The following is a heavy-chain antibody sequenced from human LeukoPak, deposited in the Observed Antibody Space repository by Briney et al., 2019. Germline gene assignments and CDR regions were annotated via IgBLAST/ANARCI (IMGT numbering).Heavy chain of an antibody. J-gene: IGHJ5*02. CDR2: VFPIFGTA. D-gene: IGHD2-21*02. CDR3: ARGPYCGGDCFNWFDP. Sequence: ASVKVSCKASGGTFSSYAISWVRQAPGQGLEWKGGVFPIFGTANYAQKFQGRVTITADESTSTAYMELSSLRSEDTAVYYCARGPYCGGDCFNWFDPWGQGTLVTVSS. V-gene: IGHV1-69*13. CDR1: GGTFSSYA.